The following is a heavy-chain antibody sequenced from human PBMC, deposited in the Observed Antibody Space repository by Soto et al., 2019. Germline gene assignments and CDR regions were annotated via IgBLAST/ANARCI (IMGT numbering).Heavy chain of an antibody. D-gene: IGHD2-21*01. Sequence: SETLSLTCTVSGGSISSYYWSWIRQPPGKGLEWIGYIYYSGSTNYNPSLKSRVTISVDTSKNQFSLKLSSVTAADTAVYYWARKYSLDLTWFAPGGRETVVPV. CDR1: GGSISSYY. CDR3: ARKYSLDLTWFAP. J-gene: IGHJ5*02. V-gene: IGHV4-59*01. CDR2: IYYSGST.